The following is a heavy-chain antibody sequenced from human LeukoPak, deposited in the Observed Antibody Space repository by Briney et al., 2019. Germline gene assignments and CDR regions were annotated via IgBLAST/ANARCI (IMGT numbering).Heavy chain of an antibody. CDR3: GANLEWLLLDY. Sequence: GGSLRLSCAASGFTFSSYAMSWVRQAPGKGLEWVSAISGSGGSTYYADSVKGRFTISRDNSKNTLYLQMNSLRVEDTAVYYCGANLEWLLLDYWGQGTLVTVSS. V-gene: IGHV3-23*01. J-gene: IGHJ4*02. CDR2: ISGSGGST. CDR1: GFTFSSYA. D-gene: IGHD3-3*01.